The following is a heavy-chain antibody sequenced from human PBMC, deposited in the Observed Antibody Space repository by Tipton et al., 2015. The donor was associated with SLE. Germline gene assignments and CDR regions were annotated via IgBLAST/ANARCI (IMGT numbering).Heavy chain of an antibody. V-gene: IGHV4-31*03. J-gene: IGHJ5*02. Sequence: TLSLTCTVSGGSINSGGYYWSWIRQHPGRGLEWIGYIYYSGTTYYNPSLKSRVTLSVDTSKNQFSLKLSSVIAADTAVYYCARGLGPTAYHWFDPWGQGTLVTVSS. D-gene: IGHD1-26*01. CDR2: IYYSGTT. CDR3: ARGLGPTAYHWFDP. CDR1: GGSINSGGYY.